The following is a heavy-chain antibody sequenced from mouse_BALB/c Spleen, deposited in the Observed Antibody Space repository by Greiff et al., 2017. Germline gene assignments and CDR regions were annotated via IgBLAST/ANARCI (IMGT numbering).Heavy chain of an antibody. J-gene: IGHJ3*01. CDR1: GFTFSDYY. CDR3: ARELGRTWFAY. D-gene: IGHD4-1*01. V-gene: IGHV5-4*02. Sequence: EVMLVESGGGLVKPGGSLKLSCAASGFTFSDYYMYWVRQTPEKRLEWVATISDGGSYTYYPDSVKGRFTISRDNAKNNLYLQMSSLKSEDTAMYYCARELGRTWFAYWGQGTLVTVSA. CDR2: ISDGGSYT.